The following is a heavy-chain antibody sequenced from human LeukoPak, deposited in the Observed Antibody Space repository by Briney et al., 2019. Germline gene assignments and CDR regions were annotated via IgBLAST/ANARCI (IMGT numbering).Heavy chain of an antibody. D-gene: IGHD3-3*01. CDR2: INSDGSST. V-gene: IGHV3-74*01. CDR3: ARLDFWSGYYFFDY. Sequence: QSGGSLRLSCAASGFTFSSYSMNWVRQAPGKGLEWVSRINSDGSSTSYADSVKGRFTISRDNAKNTLYLQMNSLRAEDTAVYYCARLDFWSGYYFFDYWGQGTLVTVSS. J-gene: IGHJ4*02. CDR1: GFTFSSYS.